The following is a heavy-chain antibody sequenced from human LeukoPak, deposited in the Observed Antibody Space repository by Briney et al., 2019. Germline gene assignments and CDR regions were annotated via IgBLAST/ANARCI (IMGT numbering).Heavy chain of an antibody. D-gene: IGHD4-23*01. CDR2: IYYSGST. Sequence: SETLSLTCAVSGGSISSYYWSWIRQPPGKGLEWIGYIYYSGSTNYNPSLKSRVTISVDTSKNQFSLKLSSVTAADTAVYYCARDLDYGGDANFDHWGQGTLVTVSS. V-gene: IGHV4-59*01. J-gene: IGHJ4*02. CDR1: GGSISSYY. CDR3: ARDLDYGGDANFDH.